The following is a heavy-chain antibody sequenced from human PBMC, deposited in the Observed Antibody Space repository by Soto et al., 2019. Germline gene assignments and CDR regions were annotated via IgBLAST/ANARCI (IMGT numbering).Heavy chain of an antibody. CDR2: ISAYNGNT. CDR3: ARVQRSIDGMDV. CDR1: GYTFTSYG. D-gene: IGHD5-18*01. J-gene: IGHJ6*04. V-gene: IGHV1-18*04. Sequence: AAVKVSCKASGYTFTSYGISWVRQAPGQGLEWMGLISAYNGNTSYAQKLQGRVTMTTDTSTSTAYMELVSLRSDDTAVYSCARVQRSIDGMDVWGEGTTLAVSS.